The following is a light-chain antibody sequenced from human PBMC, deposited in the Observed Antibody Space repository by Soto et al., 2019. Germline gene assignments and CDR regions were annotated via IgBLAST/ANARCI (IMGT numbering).Light chain of an antibody. CDR2: KAS. J-gene: IGKJ1*01. Sequence: DIQMTQSPSTLSASVGDRVTITCRASQSISTYLAWYQQKPGKAPKLLIYKASILESGVPSRFSGSGSGTEFTLTFTSLQPDDFAAYHCHQYSLYTPWTFGQGTKVEIK. V-gene: IGKV1-5*03. CDR1: QSISTY. CDR3: HQYSLYTPWT.